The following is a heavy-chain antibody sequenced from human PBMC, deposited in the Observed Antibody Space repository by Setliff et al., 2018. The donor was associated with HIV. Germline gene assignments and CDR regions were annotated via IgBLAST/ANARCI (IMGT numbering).Heavy chain of an antibody. Sequence: SETLSLTCTVSGGSISSGSHYWSWIRQPAGKGLEWIGLIYTSGRTNYNPSLKSRVTISVDTSKNQFSLNLSSVTAADTAVYYCASLFHDTSAPWLYYFDHWGQGTPVTVS. CDR2: IYTSGRT. J-gene: IGHJ4*02. CDR3: ASLFHDTSAPWLYYFDH. CDR1: GGSISSGSHY. V-gene: IGHV4-61*02. D-gene: IGHD3-22*01.